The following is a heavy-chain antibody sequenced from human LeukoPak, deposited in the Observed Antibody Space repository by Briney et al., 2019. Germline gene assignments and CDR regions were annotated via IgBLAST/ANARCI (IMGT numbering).Heavy chain of an antibody. V-gene: IGHV4-4*02. CDR1: GGSISSSNW. Sequence: PSETLSLTCAVSGGSISSSNWWSWVSQPPGKGLEWIGEIYHSGSTNYNPSLKSRGTISVDKSKNQFSLKLSSVTAADTAVYYCAREARLGGGRDYDYDILTGRNPLDYWGQGTLVTVSS. CDR2: IYHSGST. CDR3: AREARLGGGRDYDYDILTGRNPLDY. J-gene: IGHJ4*02. D-gene: IGHD3-9*01.